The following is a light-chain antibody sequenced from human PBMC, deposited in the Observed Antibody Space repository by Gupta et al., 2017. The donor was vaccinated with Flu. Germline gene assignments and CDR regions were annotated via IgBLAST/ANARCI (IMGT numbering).Light chain of an antibody. CDR1: QSISSW. CDR2: KAS. J-gene: IGKJ1*01. V-gene: IGKV1-5*03. CDR3: QQYNSYPWT. Sequence: EIQMTQSPSTLSASVGDRVTITCRASQSISSWLAWYQQKPGKAPKLLTYKASSLESGVPSRFSGSGSGTEFTLTISSLQPDDFATYYCQQYNSYPWTFGQGTKVEIK.